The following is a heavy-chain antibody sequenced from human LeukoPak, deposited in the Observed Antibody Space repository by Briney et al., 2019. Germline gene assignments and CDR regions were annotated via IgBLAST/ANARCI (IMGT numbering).Heavy chain of an antibody. CDR3: ARGVGAAAGTLN. CDR1: GYTFTSYD. V-gene: IGHV1-8*01. CDR2: MNPNSGNT. Sequence: ASVKVSCKASGYTFTSYDINWVRQATGQGLEWMGWMNPNSGNTGYAQKFQGRVTMTRNTSISTAYMELSSLRSEDTAVYYCARGVGAAAGTLNWGQGTLVTVSS. D-gene: IGHD6-13*01. J-gene: IGHJ4*02.